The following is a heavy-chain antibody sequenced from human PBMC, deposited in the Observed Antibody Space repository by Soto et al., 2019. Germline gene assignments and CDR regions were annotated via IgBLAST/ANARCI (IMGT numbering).Heavy chain of an antibody. CDR1: GYTFTGYY. CDR2: INPNSGGT. D-gene: IGHD3-3*01. V-gene: IGHV1-2*04. CDR3: ARGGDRSITIFGVVTRDYYYYGMDV. Sequence: ASVTVSCKASGYTFTGYYMHWVRQAPGQGLEWMGWINPNSGGTNYAQKFQGWVTMTRDTSISTAYMELSRLRSDDTAVYYCARGGDRSITIFGVVTRDYYYYGMDVWGQGTTVTVSS. J-gene: IGHJ6*02.